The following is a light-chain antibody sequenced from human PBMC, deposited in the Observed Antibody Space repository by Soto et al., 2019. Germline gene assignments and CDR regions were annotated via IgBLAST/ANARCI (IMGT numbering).Light chain of an antibody. V-gene: IGKV3-20*01. J-gene: IGKJ2*01. Sequence: EIVLTQSPGTLPLSPGERATLSCRASQSVSNNYLAWYQQKPGQAPRLLIYGASSRATGIPDRFSGSGSGTEFTLTISRLEPADFAVYYCQQYGSSPYTFGQGTKLEIK. CDR3: QQYGSSPYT. CDR2: GAS. CDR1: QSVSNNY.